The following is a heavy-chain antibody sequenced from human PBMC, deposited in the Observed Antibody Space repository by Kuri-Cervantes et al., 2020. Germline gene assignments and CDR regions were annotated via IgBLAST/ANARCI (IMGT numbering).Heavy chain of an antibody. CDR1: GFTFSNAW. V-gene: IGHV3-15*01. CDR2: IKSKTDGGTT. J-gene: IGHJ6*03. CDR3: AKFESSSSYYYYYMDV. D-gene: IGHD6-6*01. Sequence: GESLKISCAASGFTFSNAWMSWVRQAPGKGLEWVGRIKSKTDGGTTDYAAPVKGRFTISRDDSKNTLYLQMNSLRAEDTAVYYCAKFESSSSYYYYYMDVWGKGTTVTVSS.